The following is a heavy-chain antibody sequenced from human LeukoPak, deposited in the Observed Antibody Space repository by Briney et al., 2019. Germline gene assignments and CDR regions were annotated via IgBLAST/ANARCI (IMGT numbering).Heavy chain of an antibody. CDR2: MYHSEST. D-gene: IGHD3-22*01. CDR1: GYSISSGHY. J-gene: IGHJ4*02. V-gene: IGHV4-38-2*02. Sequence: SAPLSLTCTVSGYSISSGHYWGWIRQPPGKGLEWIGCMYHSESTYYNPPLKSRATISEDTSKNQFSLKLRSVTAADTAVYYCARDTFDYYDSSGYLDYWRQGTLVSVSS. CDR3: ARDTFDYYDSSGYLDY.